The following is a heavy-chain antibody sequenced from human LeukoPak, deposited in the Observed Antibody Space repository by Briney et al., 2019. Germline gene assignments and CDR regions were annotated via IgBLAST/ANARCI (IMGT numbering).Heavy chain of an antibody. V-gene: IGHV1-2*02. D-gene: IGHD6-19*01. J-gene: IGHJ4*02. CDR3: ARDTGIAVLSDY. CDR2: INPNNGGA. Sequence: GASVTVSCKASGYTFTGYYVHWVRQAPGQGLEWMGWINPNNGGADSAQKFQGRVTMTRDTSSSTAYMELSRLTSDDTAMYYCARDTGIAVLSDYWGQGTLVTVSS. CDR1: GYTFTGYY.